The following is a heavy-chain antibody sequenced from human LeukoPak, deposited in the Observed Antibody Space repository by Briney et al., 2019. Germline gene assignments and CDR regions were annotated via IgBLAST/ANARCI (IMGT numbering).Heavy chain of an antibody. CDR1: GASISRSNYY. CDR2: INHSGST. CDR3: ARHRVRTYFDY. V-gene: IGHV4-39*01. Sequence: PSETLSLTCTVSGASISRSNYYWGWIRQPPGKGLEWIGEINHSGSTNYNPSLKSRVTISVDTSKNQFSLKLSSVTAADTAVYYCARHRVRTYFDYWGQGTLVTVSS. J-gene: IGHJ4*02. D-gene: IGHD5/OR15-5a*01.